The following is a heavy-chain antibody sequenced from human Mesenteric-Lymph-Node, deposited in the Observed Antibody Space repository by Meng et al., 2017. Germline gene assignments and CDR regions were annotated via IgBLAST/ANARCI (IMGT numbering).Heavy chain of an antibody. V-gene: IGHV3-74*01. Sequence: GESLKISCSASGFTLSDHWMHWVRQAPGKGLVWVSRINSDGSDPTYADSVKGRFTISRDNAKNTLYLQMNSLRAEDTAVYYCARWDYGDYEDYWGQGTLVTVSS. CDR3: ARWDYGDYEDY. D-gene: IGHD4-17*01. CDR2: INSDGSDP. CDR1: GFTLSDHW. J-gene: IGHJ4*02.